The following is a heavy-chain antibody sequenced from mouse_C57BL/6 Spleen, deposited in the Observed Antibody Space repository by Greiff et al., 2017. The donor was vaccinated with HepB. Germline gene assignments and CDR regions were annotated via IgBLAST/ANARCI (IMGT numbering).Heavy chain of an antibody. J-gene: IGHJ3*01. V-gene: IGHV3-6*01. D-gene: IGHD4-1*01. CDR2: ISYDGSN. CDR3: ARDSWDAWFAY. Sequence: EVKLQESGPGLVKPSQSLSLTCSVTGYSITSGYYWNWIRQFPGNKLEWMGYISYDGSNNYNPSLKNRISITRDTSKNQFFLKLNSVTTEDTATYYCARDSWDAWFAYWGQGTLVTVSA. CDR1: GYSITSGYY.